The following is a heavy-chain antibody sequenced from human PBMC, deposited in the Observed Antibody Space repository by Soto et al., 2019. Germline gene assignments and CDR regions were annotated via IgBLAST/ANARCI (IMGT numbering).Heavy chain of an antibody. D-gene: IGHD6-13*01. Sequence: QAQLVQSGAEVKTPGASVKVSCKTSAYAFNTYAINWVRQAPGQGLEWLGSIFPYTGDTHYSQNLQARVTMTADTSTSTAYMEMTTLTSHDTAVYYCARGGFSSSWRLDFWGRGTLVTVSS. CDR3: ARGGFSSSWRLDF. V-gene: IGHV1-18*04. CDR2: IFPYTGDT. J-gene: IGHJ4*02. CDR1: AYAFNTYA.